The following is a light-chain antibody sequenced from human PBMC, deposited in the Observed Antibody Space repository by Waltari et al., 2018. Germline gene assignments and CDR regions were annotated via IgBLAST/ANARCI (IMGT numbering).Light chain of an antibody. CDR1: NFESES. Sequence: SYALIQPPSVSVAPGETATITCGGNNFESESVHWYQQKSGQAPGLVMFYDSDRPSGIPERFSGSSSGNTATLTITRVEAGDEADYYCQVWNSTRDHYVFGIGTMLTVL. V-gene: IGLV3-21*04. CDR3: QVWNSTRDHYV. CDR2: YDS. J-gene: IGLJ1*01.